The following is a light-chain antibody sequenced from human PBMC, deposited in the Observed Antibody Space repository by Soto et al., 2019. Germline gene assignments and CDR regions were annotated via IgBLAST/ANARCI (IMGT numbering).Light chain of an antibody. CDR2: DAS. CDR1: QSINTL. Sequence: DIQMTHSPSTLSASVVHSVPITCRASQSINTLLAWFQQKPGRAPKLLIYDASTLESGVPSRFSGSGSGTESTLTISSLQTDDFATYYCQQYNSYSSWTFGQGTKVDIK. J-gene: IGKJ1*01. CDR3: QQYNSYSSWT. V-gene: IGKV1-5*01.